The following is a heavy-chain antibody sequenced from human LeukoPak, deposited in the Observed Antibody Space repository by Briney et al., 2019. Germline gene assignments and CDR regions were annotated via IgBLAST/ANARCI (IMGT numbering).Heavy chain of an antibody. CDR3: ANYDSSGYSSY. Sequence: ASVTVSCKASGYTFTSYGISWVRQAPGQGLEWMGWISAYNGNTNYAQKLQGRVTMTTDTSTSTAYMELRSLRSDDTAVYYCANYDSSGYSSYWGQGTLVTVSS. J-gene: IGHJ4*02. V-gene: IGHV1-18*01. CDR1: GYTFTSYG. D-gene: IGHD3-22*01. CDR2: ISAYNGNT.